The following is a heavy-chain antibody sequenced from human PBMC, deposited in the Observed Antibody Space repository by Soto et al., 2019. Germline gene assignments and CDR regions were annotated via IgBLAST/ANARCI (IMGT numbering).Heavy chain of an antibody. CDR1: GFTVSSNY. D-gene: IGHD5-12*01. J-gene: IGHJ4*02. CDR3: ARDGYKSLFDY. V-gene: IGHV3-53*01. CDR2: IYSGGST. Sequence: GGSLRLSCAASGFTVSSNYMSWVRQAPGKGLEWVSVIYSGGSTYYADSVKGRFTISRDNSKNTLYLQMNSLRAEDTAVYYCARDGYKSLFDYWGQGTLVTVSS.